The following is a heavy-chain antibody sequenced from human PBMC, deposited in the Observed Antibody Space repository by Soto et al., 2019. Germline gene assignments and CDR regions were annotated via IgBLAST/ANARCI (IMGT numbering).Heavy chain of an antibody. CDR1: GFSLSTSGVG. D-gene: IGHD6-13*01. CDR2: IYWNDDK. CDR3: AHGSSSSGSSSWFPRGLFDY. Sequence: GXEPTLVNPTQSLTLTCTFCGFSLSTSGVGGGWIRQPPGKALEWLALIYWNDDKRYSPSLKSRLTITKDTSKNQVVLTMTNMDPVDTATYYCAHGSSSSGSSSWFPRGLFDYWGQGTLVTVSS. J-gene: IGHJ4*02. V-gene: IGHV2-5*01.